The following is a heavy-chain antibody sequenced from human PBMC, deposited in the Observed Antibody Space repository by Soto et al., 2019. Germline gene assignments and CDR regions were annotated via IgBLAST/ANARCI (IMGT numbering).Heavy chain of an antibody. D-gene: IGHD3-9*01. J-gene: IGHJ2*01. Sequence: SETLSLTCTVSGASLNNNDYYWSWIRQTPGKGLEWIGYVYYSGSTDYIPSLKSRLSMSIDKSQNQFTLKLNSVTAADTATYYFAFISSFYDKRYFLSLGRGLLV. CDR3: AFISSFYDKRYFLS. V-gene: IGHV4-30-4*01. CDR2: VYYSGST. CDR1: GASLNNNDYY.